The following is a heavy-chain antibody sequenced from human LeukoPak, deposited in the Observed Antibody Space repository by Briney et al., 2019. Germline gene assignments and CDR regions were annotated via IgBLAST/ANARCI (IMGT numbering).Heavy chain of an antibody. CDR3: AKDQGVESPPYLDS. CDR1: GFTFSSSE. V-gene: IGHV3-23*01. J-gene: IGHJ4*02. D-gene: IGHD1-1*01. CDR2: ISASGGST. Sequence: GGSLRLSCAASGFTFSSSEMSWVRQVPGKGLEWVSGISASGGSTYYADSVRGRFTISRDNSKNTSYVQMNSLRGEDTAVYYCAKDQGVESPPYLDSWGQGTLVTVSS.